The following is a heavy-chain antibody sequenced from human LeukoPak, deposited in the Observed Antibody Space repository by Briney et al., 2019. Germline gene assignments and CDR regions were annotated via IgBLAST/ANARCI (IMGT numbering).Heavy chain of an antibody. Sequence: GGSLRLSCAATGFTFSRFSMNWVRQAPGKGLEWVSSISSSGTYIYYADSVKGRFTISGDSAKNSLYLQMNSLRAEDTAVYYCARVFVNSGYYFDYWGQGTLVTVSS. CDR2: ISSSGTYI. V-gene: IGHV3-21*01. D-gene: IGHD3-22*01. J-gene: IGHJ4*02. CDR1: GFTFSRFS. CDR3: ARVFVNSGYYFDY.